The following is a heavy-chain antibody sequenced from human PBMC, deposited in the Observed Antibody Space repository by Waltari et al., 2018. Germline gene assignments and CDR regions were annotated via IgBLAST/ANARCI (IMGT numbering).Heavy chain of an antibody. CDR1: GGSFMVSF. V-gene: IGHV4-34*01. Sequence: QVQLQQWGAGLLKPSEPLSLPSPVFGGSFMVSFWTWIRQPPGKGLEWIGEINHSGSTNYNPSLKSRVTISVDTSKNQFSLRLSSVTAADTAVYYCARGREGAPTPDYWGQGTLVTVSS. CDR3: ARGREGAPTPDY. CDR2: INHSGST. D-gene: IGHD1-26*01. J-gene: IGHJ4*02.